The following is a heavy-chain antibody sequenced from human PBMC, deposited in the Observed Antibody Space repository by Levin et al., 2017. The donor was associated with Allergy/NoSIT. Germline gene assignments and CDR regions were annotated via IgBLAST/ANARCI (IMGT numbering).Heavy chain of an antibody. Sequence: SQTLSLTCAVSGGSISSSNWWSWVRQPPGKGLEWIGEIYHSGSTNYNPSLKSRVTISVDKSKNQFSLKLSSVTAADTAVYYCARNMVRGAYYYYYYYMDVWGKGTTVTVSS. D-gene: IGHD3-10*01. CDR3: ARNMVRGAYYYYYYYMDV. V-gene: IGHV4-4*02. J-gene: IGHJ6*03. CDR1: GGSISSSNW. CDR2: IYHSGST.